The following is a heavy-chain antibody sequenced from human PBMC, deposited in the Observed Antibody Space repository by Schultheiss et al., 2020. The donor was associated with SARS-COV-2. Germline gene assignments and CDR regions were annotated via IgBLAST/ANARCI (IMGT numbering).Heavy chain of an antibody. CDR2: INHSGST. V-gene: IGHV4-34*01. Sequence: SETLSLTCAVYGGSFSGYYWSWIRQPPGKGLEWIGEINHSGSTNYNPSLKSRVTISVDTSKNQFSLKLSSVTAADTAVFYCARQGRTSNYDILTGYYRAYYFDYWGQGTLVTVSS. J-gene: IGHJ4*02. D-gene: IGHD3-9*01. CDR3: ARQGRTSNYDILTGYYRAYYFDY. CDR1: GGSFSGYY.